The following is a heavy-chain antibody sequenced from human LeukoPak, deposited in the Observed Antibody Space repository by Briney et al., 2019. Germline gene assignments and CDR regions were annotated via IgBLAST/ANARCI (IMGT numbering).Heavy chain of an antibody. CDR2: IYHSGIT. D-gene: IGHD1-26*01. CDR1: GGSLNTHY. Sequence: SETLSLTCTVSGGSLNTHYWSWIRQPPGKGLEWIGYIYHSGITNYSPSLKSRATISIDTSKNQFSLNLNSVTAADTAVYYCAREWDRTLDYWGQGTLVTVSS. J-gene: IGHJ4*02. V-gene: IGHV4-59*11. CDR3: AREWDRTLDY.